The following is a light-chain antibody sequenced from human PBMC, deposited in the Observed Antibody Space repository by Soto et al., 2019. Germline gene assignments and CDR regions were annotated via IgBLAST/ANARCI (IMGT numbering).Light chain of an antibody. V-gene: IGLV1-44*01. J-gene: IGLJ1*01. CDR2: SNN. Sequence: QSVLTQPPSASGTPGQRVTISCSGSSSNIGSNTVNWYQQLPGTAPKLLIYSNNQRPSGVPDRFSGSKSGTSASLAISGLQSEDEADYYCAAWDDSLNGLYVFGTVTEVTVL. CDR1: SSNIGSNT. CDR3: AAWDDSLNGLYV.